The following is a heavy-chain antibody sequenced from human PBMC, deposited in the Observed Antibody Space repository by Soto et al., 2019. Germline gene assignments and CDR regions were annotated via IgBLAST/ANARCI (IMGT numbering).Heavy chain of an antibody. CDR3: ARSQGGSSSLDIYYYYYYGMDV. CDR1: GGTFSSYA. J-gene: IGHJ6*02. D-gene: IGHD2-15*01. V-gene: IGHV1-69*13. Sequence: VKVSCKAPGGTFSSYAISWVRQAPGQGLEWMGGIIPIFGTANYAQKFQGRVTITADESTSTGYMELSSLRSEDTAVYYCARSQGGSSSLDIYYYYYYGMDVWGQGTTVTVSS. CDR2: IIPIFGTA.